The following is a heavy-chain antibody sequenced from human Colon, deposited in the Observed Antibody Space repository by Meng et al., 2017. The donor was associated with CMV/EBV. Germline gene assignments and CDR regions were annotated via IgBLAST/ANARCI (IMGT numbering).Heavy chain of an antibody. Sequence: GGSLRLSCKASGYTFTDYWIAWVRQMPGKGLEWVGIIYPEDSATRYGPSFRDQVTFSVDRSTNTAYLQWNRLKASDTAMYYCAVSGKFTGTYYGDACDIWGQGTAVTVSS. CDR1: GYTFTDYW. D-gene: IGHD1-26*01. J-gene: IGHJ3*02. CDR3: AVSGKFTGTYYGDACDI. V-gene: IGHV5-51*01. CDR2: IYPEDSAT.